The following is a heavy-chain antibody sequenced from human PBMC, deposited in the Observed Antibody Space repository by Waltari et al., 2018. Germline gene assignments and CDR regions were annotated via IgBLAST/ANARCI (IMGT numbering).Heavy chain of an antibody. V-gene: IGHV3-53*01. Sequence: EVQLVESGGGLIQPGGSLRLSCAVSGFTVSNNYMSWVRQAPGEGVEWVSVIYSGGSTYYADSVKGRFTISRDSSENTVYLQMSSLRAEDTALYYCARLDFWTGSYYWGQGTLVTVSS. D-gene: IGHD3-3*01. J-gene: IGHJ4*02. CDR2: IYSGGST. CDR3: ARLDFWTGSYY. CDR1: GFTVSNNY.